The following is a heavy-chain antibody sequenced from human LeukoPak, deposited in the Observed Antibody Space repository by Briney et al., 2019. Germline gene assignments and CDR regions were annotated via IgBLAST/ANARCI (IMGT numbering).Heavy chain of an antibody. Sequence: NPSETLSLTCTVSGGSISSYYWSWIRQPPGKGLEWIGYIYYSGSTNYNPSLKSRVTISVDTSKKQFSLKLTSMTAADTAVYYCARRSLVRTVGYYYGMDVWGQGTTVTVSS. CDR1: GGSISSYY. V-gene: IGHV4-59*08. J-gene: IGHJ6*02. CDR3: ARRSLVRTVGYYYGMDV. D-gene: IGHD1-26*01. CDR2: IYYSGST.